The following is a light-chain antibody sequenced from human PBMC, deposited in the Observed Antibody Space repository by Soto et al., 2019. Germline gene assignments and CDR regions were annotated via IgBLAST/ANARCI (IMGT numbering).Light chain of an antibody. V-gene: IGLV2-14*01. Sequence: QSALTQPASVSGSPGQSITISCTGTSSDVGGYNYVSWYQQHPGKAPKLMIYEVSNRPSGVSNRFSGSKSGNTASLTISGLQAEDEADYYCSSYTSNSTHVVFGGGTKATVL. CDR1: SSDVGGYNY. CDR3: SSYTSNSTHVV. J-gene: IGLJ2*01. CDR2: EVS.